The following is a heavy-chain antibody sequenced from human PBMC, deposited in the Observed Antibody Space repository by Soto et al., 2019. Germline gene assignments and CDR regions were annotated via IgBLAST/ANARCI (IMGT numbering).Heavy chain of an antibody. Sequence: GGSLRLSCAASGFKFSSYAMSWVRQAPGKGLEWVSLISATGGGTYYADSVKGRFTISRDNSDNTLYLQVHSLRAEDTAVYYCAKDRREGGKSAFYFDFWGQGAQVTVSS. V-gene: IGHV3-23*01. CDR3: AKDRREGGKSAFYFDF. D-gene: IGHD3-16*01. J-gene: IGHJ5*01. CDR2: ISATGGGT. CDR1: GFKFSSYA.